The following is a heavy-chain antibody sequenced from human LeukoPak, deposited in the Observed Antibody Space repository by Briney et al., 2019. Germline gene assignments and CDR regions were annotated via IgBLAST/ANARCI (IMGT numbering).Heavy chain of an antibody. V-gene: IGHV3-7*01. D-gene: IGHD4-23*01. CDR1: GFTFSTYW. Sequence: GGSLRLSCAASGFTFSTYWMSWVRQAPGKGLEWVANIKEDGSVNAYVDSVKGRFTISRDNAKNSLDLQMHSLRVEDAAVYYCARLSTVVAFDYWGQGTLVTVSS. CDR3: ARLSTVVAFDY. J-gene: IGHJ4*02. CDR2: IKEDGSVN.